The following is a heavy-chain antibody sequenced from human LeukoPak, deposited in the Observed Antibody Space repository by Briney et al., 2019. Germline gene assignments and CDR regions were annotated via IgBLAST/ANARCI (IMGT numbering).Heavy chain of an antibody. Sequence: GGSLRLSCAASGFSFSDYYMSWIRQAPGKGLEWISFTTTSGSTKYYADSVKGRFTISRDNSKNSLYLQMNSLRTEDTALYYCAKDIAKHIVGATNLDYWGQGTLVTVSS. CDR2: TTTSGSTK. CDR1: GFSFSDYY. J-gene: IGHJ4*02. CDR3: AKDIAKHIVGATNLDY. D-gene: IGHD1-26*01. V-gene: IGHV3-11*01.